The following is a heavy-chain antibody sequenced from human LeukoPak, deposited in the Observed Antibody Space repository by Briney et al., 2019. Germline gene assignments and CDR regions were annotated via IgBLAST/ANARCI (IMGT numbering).Heavy chain of an antibody. V-gene: IGHV3-23*01. D-gene: IGHD1-26*01. CDR1: GFTFSSYS. Sequence: GSLRLSCAASGFTFSSYSMNWVRQAPGKGLEWVSAISGSGGSTYYADSVKGRFTISRDNSKNTLYLQMNSLRAEDTAVYYCAKDRRYSGSVRWFDPWGQGTLVTVSS. CDR2: ISGSGGST. CDR3: AKDRRYSGSVRWFDP. J-gene: IGHJ5*02.